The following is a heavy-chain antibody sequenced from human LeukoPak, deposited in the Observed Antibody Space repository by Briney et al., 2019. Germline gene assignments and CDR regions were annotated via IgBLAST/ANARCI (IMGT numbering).Heavy chain of an antibody. J-gene: IGHJ1*01. CDR3: ATGNRLYDSSGYYPQH. D-gene: IGHD3-22*01. CDR2: IYYSGST. Sequence: PSETLSLTCTVSGGSISSGDYYWSWIRQPPGKGLEWIGYIYYSGSTYYNPSLKSRVTISVDTSKNQFSLKLSPVTAADTAVYYCATGNRLYDSSGYYPQHWGQGTLVTVSS. CDR1: GGSISSGDYY. V-gene: IGHV4-30-4*01.